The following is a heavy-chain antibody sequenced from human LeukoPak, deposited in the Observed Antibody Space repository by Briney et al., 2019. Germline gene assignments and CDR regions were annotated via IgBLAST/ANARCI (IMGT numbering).Heavy chain of an antibody. CDR2: ISAYNGNT. CDR3: ARARHDDFWSGYYH. V-gene: IGHV1-18*01. D-gene: IGHD3-3*01. Sequence: VSVKVSCKASGYTFTSYGISWVRQAPGQGLEWMGWISAYNGNTNYAQKFQGRVTITADESTSTAYMELSSLRSEDTAVYYCARARHDDFWSGYYHWGQGTLVTVSS. CDR1: GYTFTSYG. J-gene: IGHJ5*02.